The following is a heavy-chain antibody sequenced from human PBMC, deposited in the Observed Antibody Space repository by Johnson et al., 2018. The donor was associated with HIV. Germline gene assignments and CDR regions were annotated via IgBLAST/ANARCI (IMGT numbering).Heavy chain of an antibody. CDR1: GFTFSSYA. CDR3: ARGWRGITMIDAFDI. V-gene: IGHV3-30*04. D-gene: IGHD3-22*01. Sequence: VQLVESGGGVVQPGRSLRLSCAASGFTFSSYAMHWVRQAPGKGLEWVAVISYAGSNKYSADSVKGRFTISRDNAKNSLSLQMNSLRAEDTAVYYCARGWRGITMIDAFDIWGLGTMVTVSS. CDR2: ISYAGSNK. J-gene: IGHJ3*02.